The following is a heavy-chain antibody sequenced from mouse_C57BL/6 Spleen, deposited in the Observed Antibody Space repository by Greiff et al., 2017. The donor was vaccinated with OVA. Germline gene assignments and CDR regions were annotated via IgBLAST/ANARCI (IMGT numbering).Heavy chain of an antibody. CDR2: IHPNSGST. CDR1: GYTFTSYW. V-gene: IGHV1-64*01. J-gene: IGHJ3*01. Sequence: QVQLQQPGAELVKPGASVKLSCKASGYTFTSYWMHWVKQRPGQGLEWIGMIHPNSGSTNYNEKFKSKATLTVDKSSSTAYMQLSSLTSEDSAVYYCARSDSKEFAYWGQGTLVTVSA. CDR3: ARSDSKEFAY. D-gene: IGHD2-5*01.